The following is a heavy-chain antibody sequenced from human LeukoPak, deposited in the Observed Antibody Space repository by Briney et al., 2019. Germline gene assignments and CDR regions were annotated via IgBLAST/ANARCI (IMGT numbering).Heavy chain of an antibody. D-gene: IGHD2-8*02. CDR1: GLTFSSYW. J-gene: IGHJ5*02. CDR3: ANWWGFDP. CDR2: IKQDGSEK. Sequence: PGGSLRLSCAASGLTFSSYWMSWVRQAPGKGREGVANIKQDGSEKYYVDSVKGRFTISRDNAKNSLYLQMNSLRAEDTALYYCANWWGFDPWGQGTLVTVSS. V-gene: IGHV3-7*01.